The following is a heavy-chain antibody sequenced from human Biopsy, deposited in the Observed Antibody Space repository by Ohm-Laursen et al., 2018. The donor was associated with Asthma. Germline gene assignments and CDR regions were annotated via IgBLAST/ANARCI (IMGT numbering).Heavy chain of an antibody. D-gene: IGHD3-22*01. CDR1: GFAVSRDY. Sequence: ALRHSCSASGFAVSRDYMFWVRQAPGKGLEWVSVIYSGGASHTADSVRGRFTISRDYSKNTLYLQMHSLRAEDAAVYYCARGDSSNWSHYYFDYWGQGTLVTVSS. CDR2: IYSGGAS. V-gene: IGHV3-53*01. J-gene: IGHJ4*02. CDR3: ARGDSSNWSHYYFDY.